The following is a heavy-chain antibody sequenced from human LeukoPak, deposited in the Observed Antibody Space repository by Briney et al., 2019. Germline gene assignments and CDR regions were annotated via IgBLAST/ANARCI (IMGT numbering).Heavy chain of an antibody. CDR2: ISGSGGST. Sequence: GGSLRLSSAASGFTFSIYAMSWVRQAPRKGLEWVSAISGSGGSTYYADSVKGRFTISRDNSKNTLYLQMNSLRAEDTAVYYCAKIWHEAVYYFDYWGQGTLVTVSS. J-gene: IGHJ4*02. CDR3: AKIWHEAVYYFDY. D-gene: IGHD2-8*01. CDR1: GFTFSIYA. V-gene: IGHV3-23*01.